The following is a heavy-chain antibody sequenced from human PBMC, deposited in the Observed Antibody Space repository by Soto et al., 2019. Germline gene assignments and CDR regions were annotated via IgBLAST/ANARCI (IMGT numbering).Heavy chain of an antibody. CDR1: GFTFSSYG. Sequence: QVQLVESGGGVVQPGRSLRLSCAASGFTFSSYGMHWVRQAPGKGLEWVAVIWYDGSNKYYADSVKGRFTISRDNSKNTLYLQMKSLRAEDTAVYYCARGGGEYYDSSGYYRGYFAYWGQGTLVTVSS. J-gene: IGHJ4*02. CDR2: IWYDGSNK. D-gene: IGHD3-22*01. CDR3: ARGGGEYYDSSGYYRGYFAY. V-gene: IGHV3-33*01.